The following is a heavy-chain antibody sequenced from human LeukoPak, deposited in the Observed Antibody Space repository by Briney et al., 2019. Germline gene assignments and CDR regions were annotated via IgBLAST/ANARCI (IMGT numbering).Heavy chain of an antibody. J-gene: IGHJ4*02. D-gene: IGHD3-10*01. CDR2: IYYSGST. V-gene: IGHV4-30-4*01. CDR3: ARDNYYGSGSYSYYFDY. CDR1: GGSISSGDYY. Sequence: SQTLSLTCTVSGGSISSGDYYWSWIRQPPGKGLEWIGYIYYSGSTYYNPSLKSRVTISVDTSKNQFSLKLSSVTAADTAVYYCARDNYYGSGSYSYYFDYWGQGTLVTVSS.